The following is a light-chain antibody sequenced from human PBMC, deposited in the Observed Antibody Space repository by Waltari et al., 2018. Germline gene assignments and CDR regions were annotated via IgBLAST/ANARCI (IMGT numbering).Light chain of an antibody. CDR1: SSNLGRNY. Sequence: QSVLAQPPSASGTPGQRVTISCAGSSSNLGRNYVYWYQQFPGPAPKVLIYRNHERPSGVPARFSGSKSGTSASLAISGLRSGDEADYYCAAWDDSLRSPIFGGGTKLTVL. V-gene: IGLV1-47*01. CDR2: RNH. J-gene: IGLJ2*01. CDR3: AAWDDSLRSPI.